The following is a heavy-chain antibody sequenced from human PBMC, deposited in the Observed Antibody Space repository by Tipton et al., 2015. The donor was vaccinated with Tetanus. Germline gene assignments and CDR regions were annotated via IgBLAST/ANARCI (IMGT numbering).Heavy chain of an antibody. Sequence: QLVQSGAEVKKPGASVKVSCKASGYTFTSYDINWVRQATGQGLEWMGWMNPNSGNTGYAQKFQGRVTMTRNTSISTAYMELSSLRSEDTAVYYCARGRSYYDSSGYYEPNWYFDLWGRGTLVTVSS. CDR1: GYTFTSYD. D-gene: IGHD3-22*01. CDR3: ARGRSYYDSSGYYEPNWYFDL. CDR2: MNPNSGNT. J-gene: IGHJ2*01. V-gene: IGHV1-8*01.